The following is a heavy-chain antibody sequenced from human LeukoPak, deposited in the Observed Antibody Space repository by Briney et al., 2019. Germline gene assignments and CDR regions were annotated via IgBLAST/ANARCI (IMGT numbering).Heavy chain of an antibody. CDR1: GGSFSGYY. D-gene: IGHD1-26*01. Sequence: SETLSLTCAVYGGSFSGYYWSWIRQPAGKGLEWIGRIYSSGSTNYNPSLKSRVTMSVDMSKNQFSLRLSSVTAADTAVYYCARLSYPFDYWGQGTLVTVSS. V-gene: IGHV4-59*10. J-gene: IGHJ4*02. CDR3: ARLSYPFDY. CDR2: IYSSGST.